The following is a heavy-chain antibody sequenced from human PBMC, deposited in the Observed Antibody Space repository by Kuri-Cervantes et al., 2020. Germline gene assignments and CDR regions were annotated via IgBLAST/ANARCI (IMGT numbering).Heavy chain of an antibody. V-gene: IGHV3-7*04. Sequence: GGSLRLSCAASGFTFSSFWMAWVRQAPGRGLEWVATIKEDGTDKYYMDSIKGRFTISRDNAENSLYLQMNSLRAEDTAVYYCARTLPLRHYYDSSGYSDYWGQGTLVTVSS. J-gene: IGHJ4*02. CDR1: GFTFSSFW. CDR3: ARTLPLRHYYDSSGYSDY. D-gene: IGHD3-22*01. CDR2: IKEDGTDK.